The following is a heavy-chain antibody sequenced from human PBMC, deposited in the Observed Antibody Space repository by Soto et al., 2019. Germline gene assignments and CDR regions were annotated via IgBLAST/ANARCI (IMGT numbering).Heavy chain of an antibody. V-gene: IGHV3-66*01. Sequence: EVPLVESGGDLVQPGGSLRLSCAASGFTVSSNYMSWVRQAPGKGLEWISIIYSAGNTYYADSVKGRFTISRDNSKTXLXXQMNSLGAEDTAVYYCARDFVVGGPTINYYYGMDVWGQGTTVTVSS. CDR2: IYSAGNT. CDR1: GFTVSSNY. J-gene: IGHJ6*02. CDR3: ARDFVVGGPTINYYYGMDV. D-gene: IGHD1-26*01.